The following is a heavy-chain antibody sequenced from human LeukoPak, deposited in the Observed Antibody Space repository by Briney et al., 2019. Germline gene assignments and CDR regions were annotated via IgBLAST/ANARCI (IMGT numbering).Heavy chain of an antibody. J-gene: IGHJ4*02. V-gene: IGHV3-23*01. CDR2: ISDSGGST. CDR3: ATYDFWSGYGVGY. D-gene: IGHD3-3*01. Sequence: GGSLRLSCAASGFTFSSYALSWVRQAPGKGLERVSAISDSGGSTYYADSVKGRFTISRDNSKNTLYLQMNSLRAEDTAVYYCATYDFWSGYGVGYWGQGTLVTVSS. CDR1: GFTFSSYA.